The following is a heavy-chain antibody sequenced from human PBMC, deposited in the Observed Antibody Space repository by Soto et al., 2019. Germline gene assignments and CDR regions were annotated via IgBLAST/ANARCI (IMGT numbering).Heavy chain of an antibody. CDR1: GYSFSSHA. V-gene: IGHV1-69*06. CDR3: ARGGALSTSWYWGDGLDS. CDR2: IIPVFGTP. D-gene: IGHD6-13*01. Sequence: QVQLEQSGSEVKKSGSSVKVSCKASGYSFSSHAITWVRQAPGQGLEWMGGIIPVFGTPSYAQKFQGRVTISADKSTNTSYLELRSLRSEDTAVYYCARGGALSTSWYWGDGLDSWGQGTRVTVSS. J-gene: IGHJ4*02.